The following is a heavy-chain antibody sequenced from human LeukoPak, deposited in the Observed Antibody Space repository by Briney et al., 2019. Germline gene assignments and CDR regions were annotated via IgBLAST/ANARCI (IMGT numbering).Heavy chain of an antibody. CDR2: IYTSGTT. CDR3: ARDSGTTGEVKFDP. Sequence: SETLSLTCAVYGGSFSSYYWSWIRQPAGTALEWVGRIYTSGTTTYNPSLKSRVTMSVDTSKNQFSLKLSSVTAADTAVYYCARDSGTTGEVKFDPWGQGTLVTVSS. D-gene: IGHD3-10*01. CDR1: GGSFSSYY. V-gene: IGHV4-4*07. J-gene: IGHJ5*02.